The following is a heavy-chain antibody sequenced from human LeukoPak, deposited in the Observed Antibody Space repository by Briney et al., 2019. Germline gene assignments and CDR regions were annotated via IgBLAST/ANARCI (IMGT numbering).Heavy chain of an antibody. Sequence: PSETLSLTCTVSGGSIGSGDYYWSWIRQPPGKGLEWIGYVYHTGSTSYNPSLKSRLSLSLGTSRDQFSLKLTSVTAADTAVYYCARVHFPNEAYYYDSSGSYYFDYWGQGTLVTVSS. CDR2: VYHTGST. V-gene: IGHV4-30-4*01. D-gene: IGHD3-22*01. CDR1: GGSIGSGDYY. J-gene: IGHJ4*02. CDR3: ARVHFPNEAYYYDSSGSYYFDY.